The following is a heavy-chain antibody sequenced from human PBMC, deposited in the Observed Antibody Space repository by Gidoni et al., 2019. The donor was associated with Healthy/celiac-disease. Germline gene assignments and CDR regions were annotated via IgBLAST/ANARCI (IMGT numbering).Heavy chain of an antibody. CDR1: GFTFADYT. Sequence: EVQLVEPGGVVVQPGGSLRLSCAASGFTFADYTMHWVRRAPGKGLEWVPRISWDGGSTYYADSVKGRFTISRDNSKNSLYLQMNSLRTEDTALYYCAKDGTGGRFYYYYGMDVWGQGTTVTVSS. J-gene: IGHJ6*02. CDR3: AKDGTGGRFYYYYGMDV. D-gene: IGHD3-16*01. V-gene: IGHV3-43*01. CDR2: ISWDGGST.